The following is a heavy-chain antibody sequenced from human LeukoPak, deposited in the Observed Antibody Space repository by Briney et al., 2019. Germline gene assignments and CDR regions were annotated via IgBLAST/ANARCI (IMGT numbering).Heavy chain of an antibody. CDR1: GYTFTSYG. CDR2: ISAYNGNT. V-gene: IGHV1-18*01. J-gene: IGHJ3*02. CDR3: ARVGQSRDAFDI. D-gene: IGHD3-16*01. Sequence: ASVNVSCKASGYTFTSYGISWVRQAPGQGREWMGWISAYNGNTNYAQKLEGRVTMTTDTSTSTAYMELRSLRSDDTAVYYCARVGQSRDAFDIWGQGTMVTVSS.